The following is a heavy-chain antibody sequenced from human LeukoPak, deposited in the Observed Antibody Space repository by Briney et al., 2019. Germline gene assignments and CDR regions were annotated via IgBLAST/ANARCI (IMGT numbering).Heavy chain of an antibody. CDR2: IKQDGSEK. V-gene: IGHV3-7*04. CDR1: GLTFSSYW. CDR3: ARGRGMDV. J-gene: IGHJ6*02. Sequence: GGSLRLSCAASGLTFSSYWMSWGRQAPGKGLEWVADIKQDGSEKNYVDSVKGRFTISRDNAKNSLYLQMNSLRADDTAVYDCARGRGMDVWGQGTTVTVSS.